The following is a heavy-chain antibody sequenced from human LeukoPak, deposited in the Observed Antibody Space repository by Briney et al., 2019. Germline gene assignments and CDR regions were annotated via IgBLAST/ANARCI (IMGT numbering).Heavy chain of an antibody. D-gene: IGHD4-23*01. V-gene: IGHV3-13*01. J-gene: IGHJ4*02. Sequence: GGSLRLSCAASGFTVSSNYMSWVRQATGKGLEWVSAIGTAGDTYYPGSVKGQFTISRENAKNSLYLQMNSLRAGDTAVYYCATDVFSTTVVTPWDYWGQGTLVTVSS. CDR3: ATDVFSTTVVTPWDY. CDR1: GFTVSSNY. CDR2: IGTAGDT.